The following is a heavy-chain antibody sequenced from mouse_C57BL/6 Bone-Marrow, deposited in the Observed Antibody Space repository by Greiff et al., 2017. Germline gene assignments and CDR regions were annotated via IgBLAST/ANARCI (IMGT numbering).Heavy chain of an antibody. J-gene: IGHJ2*01. Sequence: QVQLKESGAELVRPGTSVKLSCKASGYTFTSYWMHWVKQRPGQGLEWIGVIDPSDSYTNYNQKFKGKATLTVDTSSSTAYMQLSSLTSEDSAVYYCARIIYWGQGTTLTVSS. CDR1: GYTFTSYW. CDR3: ARIIY. V-gene: IGHV1-59*01. CDR2: IDPSDSYT.